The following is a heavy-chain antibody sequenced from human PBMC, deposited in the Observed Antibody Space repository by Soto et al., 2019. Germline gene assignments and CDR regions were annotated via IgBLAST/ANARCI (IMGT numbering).Heavy chain of an antibody. D-gene: IGHD2-21*01. J-gene: IGHJ3*01. CDR1: GFSLSTSGVG. V-gene: IGHV2-5*02. Sequence: QITLKESGPTLVKPTQTLTLTCTFSGFSLSTSGVGVAWIRQPPGKALEWLAFIYWGDDKSYSPSLKSRLTSTKDTSKNQVVLTMTNMGPVDTATYYCARLPIAYCGGDCLYDWGQGTMVTVSS. CDR3: ARLPIAYCGGDCLYD. CDR2: IYWGDDK.